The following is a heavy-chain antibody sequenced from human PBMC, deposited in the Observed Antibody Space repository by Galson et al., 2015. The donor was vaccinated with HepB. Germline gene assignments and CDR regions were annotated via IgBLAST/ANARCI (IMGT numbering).Heavy chain of an antibody. CDR1: GFTFSSYA. D-gene: IGHD3-10*01. CDR2: ISGSGGST. CDR3: ARNWGMVRGAVDY. Sequence: SLRLSCAASGFTFSSYAMSWVRQAPGKGLEWVSAISGSGGSTYYADSVKGRFTISRDNSKNTLYLQMNSLRAEDTAVYYCARNWGMVRGAVDYWGQGTLVTVSS. V-gene: IGHV3-23*01. J-gene: IGHJ4*02.